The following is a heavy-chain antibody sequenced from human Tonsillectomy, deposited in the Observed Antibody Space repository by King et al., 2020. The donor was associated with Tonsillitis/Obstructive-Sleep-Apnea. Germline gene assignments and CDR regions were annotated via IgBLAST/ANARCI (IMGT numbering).Heavy chain of an antibody. Sequence: QLQESGPGLVKPSETLSLTCTVSGGSISSYYWSWIWQPPGKGLEWIGYIYYSGSTNYNPSLKSRVTISVDTSKNQFSLKLSSVTAADTAVYYCARQSYYYDSSAPAFDIWGQGTMVTVSS. J-gene: IGHJ3*02. CDR2: IYYSGST. CDR3: ARQSYYYDSSAPAFDI. V-gene: IGHV4-59*08. CDR1: GGSISSYY. D-gene: IGHD3-22*01.